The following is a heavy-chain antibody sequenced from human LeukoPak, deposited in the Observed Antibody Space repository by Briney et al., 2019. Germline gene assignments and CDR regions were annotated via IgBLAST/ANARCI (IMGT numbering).Heavy chain of an antibody. CDR1: GGSISSGDYY. V-gene: IGHV4-30-4*08. Sequence: PSQTLSLTCTVPGGSISSGDYYWSWIRQPPGKGLEWIGYIYYSGSTYYNPSLKSRVTISVDTSKNQFSLKLSSVTAADTAVYYCARVAYYYYYYYMDVWGKGTTVTVSS. CDR3: ARVAYYYYYYYMDV. CDR2: IYYSGST. J-gene: IGHJ6*03.